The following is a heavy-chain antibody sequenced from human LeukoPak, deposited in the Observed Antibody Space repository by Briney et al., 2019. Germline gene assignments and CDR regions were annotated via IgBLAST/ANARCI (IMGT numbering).Heavy chain of an antibody. CDR2: INHSGST. D-gene: IGHD3-10*01. CDR3: ARGGYYGSGSYYNVY. Sequence: SETLSLTCAVYGGSFSGYYWSWIRQPPGKGLEWIGEINHSGSTNYNPSLKSRVTISVDTSKNQFSLELSSVTAADTAVYYCARGGYYGSGSYYNVYWGQGTLVTVSS. J-gene: IGHJ4*02. V-gene: IGHV4-34*01. CDR1: GGSFSGYY.